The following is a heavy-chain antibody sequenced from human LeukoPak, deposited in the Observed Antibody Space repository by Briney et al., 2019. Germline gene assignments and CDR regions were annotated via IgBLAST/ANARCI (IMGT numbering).Heavy chain of an antibody. CDR1: GFTFKAYN. CDR3: GRIAINANNGVDV. J-gene: IGHJ6*02. V-gene: IGHV3-23*05. D-gene: IGHD1/OR15-1a*01. Sequence: GGSLRLSCAVSGFTFKAYNMIWVRQGPGKGLEWVSSVKGSATNTYYADSVRGRFTISRDDSKNTLYLQMNSLRTEDTAVYYCGRIAINANNGVDVWGQGTTVTVSS. CDR2: VKGSATNT.